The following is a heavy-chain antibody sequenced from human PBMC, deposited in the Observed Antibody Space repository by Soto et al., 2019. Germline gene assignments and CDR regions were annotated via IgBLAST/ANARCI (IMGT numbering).Heavy chain of an antibody. V-gene: IGHV4-4*02. CDR1: GDSISSSNW. Sequence: SETLSLTCAVSGDSISSSNWWNWVRQPPGKGLEWIGEIYHSGSTNYNPSLKNRVSISVDKSKNQFSLKLTSVTAADTAVYYCARHSSGLYSDLDYWGQGTLVTVSS. CDR3: ARHSSGLYSDLDY. D-gene: IGHD6-19*01. CDR2: IYHSGST. J-gene: IGHJ4*02.